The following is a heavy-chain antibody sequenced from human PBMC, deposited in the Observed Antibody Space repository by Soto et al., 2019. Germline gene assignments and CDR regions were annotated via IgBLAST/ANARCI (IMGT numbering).Heavy chain of an antibody. CDR1: GDSINSDKYY. Sequence: QLQLQESGPGLVKPSETLSLTCSVSGDSINSDKYYWGWIRQPPGKGLGWIGSIYFRGNTYYNPSLQARVAISLDKSKSQCSLKLNSATAADSAVYFCARLEGLATISYSFDFWGQGALVTVSS. CDR2: IYFRGNT. J-gene: IGHJ4*02. D-gene: IGHD3-9*01. CDR3: ARLEGLATISYSFDF. V-gene: IGHV4-39*01.